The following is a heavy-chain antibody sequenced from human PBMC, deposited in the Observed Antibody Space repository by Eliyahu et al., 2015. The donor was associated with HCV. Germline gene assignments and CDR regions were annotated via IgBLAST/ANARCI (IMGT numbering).Heavy chain of an antibody. CDR1: GLTFSSYA. J-gene: IGHJ4*02. V-gene: IGHV3-23*01. D-gene: IGHD1-1*01. Sequence: EVQLLESGGGLVQPGGSLRLSCAVSGLTFSSYAMNWVRQAPGKGLEWVSGFSGSGSSTYYADSVKGRFTISRDNSKNTLYLQMDSLRADDTAVYYCAKDRGATTPPYWGLGTLVTVSS. CDR3: AKDRGATTPPY. CDR2: FSGSGSST.